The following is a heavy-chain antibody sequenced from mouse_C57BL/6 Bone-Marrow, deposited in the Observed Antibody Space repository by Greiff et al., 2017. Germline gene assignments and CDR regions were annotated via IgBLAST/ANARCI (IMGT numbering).Heavy chain of an antibody. CDR2: IYPGSGNT. CDR1: GYTFTDYY. V-gene: IGHV1-84*01. Sequence: QVQLKQSGPELVKPGASVKISCKASGYTFTDYYINWVKQRPGQGLEWIGWIYPGSGNTKYNEKFKGKATLTVDTSSSTAYMQLSSLTSEDSAVYFCARSFDYYGSSYGGFAYWGQGTLVTVSA. J-gene: IGHJ3*01. D-gene: IGHD1-1*01. CDR3: ARSFDYYGSSYGGFAY.